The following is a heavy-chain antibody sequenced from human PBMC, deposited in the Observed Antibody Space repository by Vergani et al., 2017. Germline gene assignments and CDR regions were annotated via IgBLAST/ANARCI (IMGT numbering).Heavy chain of an antibody. Sequence: EVQLVESGGGLVKPGGSLRLSCAASGFTFSSYSMNWVRQAPGKGLEWVSSISSSSSYIYYADSVKGRFTISRDNAKNSLYLQMNSLRAEDTAVYYCARDTAWVWDSSGYYASDAFDIWGQGTMVTVSS. J-gene: IGHJ3*02. V-gene: IGHV3-21*01. CDR3: ARDTAWVWDSSGYYASDAFDI. CDR1: GFTFSSYS. CDR2: ISSSSSYI. D-gene: IGHD3-22*01.